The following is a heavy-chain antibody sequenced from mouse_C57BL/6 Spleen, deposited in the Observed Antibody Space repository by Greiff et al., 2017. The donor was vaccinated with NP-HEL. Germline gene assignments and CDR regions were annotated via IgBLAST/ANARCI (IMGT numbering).Heavy chain of an antibody. CDR1: GYSITSGYD. CDR2: ISYSGST. V-gene: IGHV3-1*01. D-gene: IGHD2-4*01. J-gene: IGHJ3*01. CDR3: ARGGLGFAY. Sequence: EVQGVESGPGMVKPSPSLSLTCTVTGYSITSGYDWHWIRHFPGNKLEWMGYISYSGSTNYNPSLKSRISITHDTSKNHFFLKLNSVTTEDTATYYCARGGLGFAYWGQGTLVTVSA.